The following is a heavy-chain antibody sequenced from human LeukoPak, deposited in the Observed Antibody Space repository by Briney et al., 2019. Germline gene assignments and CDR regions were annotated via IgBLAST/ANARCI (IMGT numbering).Heavy chain of an antibody. CDR1: GGTFSSYA. D-gene: IGHD3-16*01. J-gene: IGHJ3*02. Sequence: ASVKVSCKASGGTFSSYAISWVRQAPGQGLEWMGRIIPIFGIANYAQKFQGRVTITADKSTSTAYMELSSLRSEDTAMYYCARGGLGLYAFDIWGQGTMVTVSS. CDR2: IIPIFGIA. V-gene: IGHV1-69*04. CDR3: ARGGLGLYAFDI.